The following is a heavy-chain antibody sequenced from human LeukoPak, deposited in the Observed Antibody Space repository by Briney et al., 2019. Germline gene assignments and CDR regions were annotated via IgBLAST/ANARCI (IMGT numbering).Heavy chain of an antibody. CDR2: IKSEIDGGAT. Sequence: GGSLRLSCAASGFIFSYTWMNWVRQAPGKGLEWVGRIKSEIDGGATDYAAPVQGRFTISRDDSQATLYLQMNSLKTEDTAVYYCTTGGSVIVAGTRAFDIWGQGTMVTVSS. CDR1: GFIFSYTW. CDR3: TTGGSVIVAGTRAFDI. V-gene: IGHV3-15*07. D-gene: IGHD5-12*01. J-gene: IGHJ3*02.